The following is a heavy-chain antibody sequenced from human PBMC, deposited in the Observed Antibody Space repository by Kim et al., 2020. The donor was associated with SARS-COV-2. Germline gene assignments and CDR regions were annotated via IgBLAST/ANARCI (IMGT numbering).Heavy chain of an antibody. CDR3: AKYASGTYYNV. Sequence: TDYADSARCRFTISRDNPKNTLYLQMNSLRDEDTAVYYCAKYASGTYYNVWGQGTLVTVSS. V-gene: IGHV3-23*01. CDR2: T. J-gene: IGHJ4*02. D-gene: IGHD3-10*01.